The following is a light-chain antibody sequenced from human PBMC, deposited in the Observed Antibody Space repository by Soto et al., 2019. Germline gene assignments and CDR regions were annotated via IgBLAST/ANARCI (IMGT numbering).Light chain of an antibody. CDR2: RAS. CDR1: QSISSY. Sequence: DIQMTQSPSSLSASVGGRVTITCRASQSISSYLNWYQQKPGKAPKLLIYRASTLQNGVPSRFSGSGSATDFTLTITTLQPEDFATYSCQQSYSTLPYTFGQGTKVDIK. V-gene: IGKV1-39*01. CDR3: QQSYSTLPYT. J-gene: IGKJ2*01.